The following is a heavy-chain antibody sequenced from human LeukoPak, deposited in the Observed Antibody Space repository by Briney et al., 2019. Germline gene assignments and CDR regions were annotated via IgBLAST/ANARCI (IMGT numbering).Heavy chain of an antibody. CDR1: VGSISGTFFY. D-gene: IGHD6-13*01. J-gene: IGHJ6*03. CDR2: IYYSGST. Sequence: PSETLSLTCTVSVGSISGTFFYWGWIRQPPGKGLEWIGSIYYSGSTYYNPSLKSRVTISVDTSKNQFSLKLSSVTAADTAVYYCARQGIAAAGRIPNYYYYMDVWGKGTTVTISS. CDR3: ARQGIAAAGRIPNYYYYMDV. V-gene: IGHV4-39*01.